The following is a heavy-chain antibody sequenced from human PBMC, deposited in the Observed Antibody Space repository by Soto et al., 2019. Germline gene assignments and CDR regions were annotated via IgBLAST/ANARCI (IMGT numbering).Heavy chain of an antibody. CDR1: GFIFRTYA. Sequence: EVQLLESGGGLAQPGGSLRLSCAASGFIFRTYAMNWVRQAPGKGLEWFSVMVGDGSSSDYADSVRGRFTISRDNSKNTLYLQMNNLRAEDTAVYYCAKDLRPDGRYDLDYWGQGTLVTVSS. V-gene: IGHV3-23*01. D-gene: IGHD1-26*01. CDR2: MVGDGSSS. CDR3: AKDLRPDGRYDLDY. J-gene: IGHJ4*02.